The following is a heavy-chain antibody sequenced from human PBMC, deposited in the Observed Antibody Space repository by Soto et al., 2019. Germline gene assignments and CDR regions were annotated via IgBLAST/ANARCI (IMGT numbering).Heavy chain of an antibody. J-gene: IGHJ6*02. Sequence: SETLSLTCTVSGGSINSGDYYWSWIRQPPGKGLEWIGYIYYSGSAYFNPSLKSRVTISVDTSKNQFSLKLSSVIAADTAVYYCARDTMEPVGSYYYGMDVWGQGTTVTVSS. D-gene: IGHD1-1*01. V-gene: IGHV4-30-4*01. CDR2: IYYSGSA. CDR3: ARDTMEPVGSYYYGMDV. CDR1: GGSINSGDYY.